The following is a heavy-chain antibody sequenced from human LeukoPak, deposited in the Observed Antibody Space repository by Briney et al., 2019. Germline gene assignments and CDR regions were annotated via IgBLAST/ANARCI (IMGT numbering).Heavy chain of an antibody. CDR3: AKDRSSGYELGYFDY. J-gene: IGHJ4*02. V-gene: IGHV3-23*01. CDR1: GFTFSSYA. CDR2: ISGSGGST. Sequence: PGGSLRLSCAASGFTFSSYAMSWVRQAPGKGLEWVSAISGSGGSTYYADSVKGRFTISRDNSKNTLYLQMNSLRAEDTAVYYCAKDRSSGYELGYFDYWGQGTLVTVSS. D-gene: IGHD5-12*01.